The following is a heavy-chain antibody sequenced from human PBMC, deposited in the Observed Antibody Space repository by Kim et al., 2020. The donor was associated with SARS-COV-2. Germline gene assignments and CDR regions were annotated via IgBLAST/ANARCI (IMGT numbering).Heavy chain of an antibody. CDR2: IYYSGST. V-gene: IGHV4-59*08. J-gene: IGHJ2*01. D-gene: IGHD6-6*01. CDR3: ARHLGGGIAARNWYLDH. Sequence: SETLSLTCTVSGGSISSYYWSWIRQPPGKGLEWSGYIYYSGSTNYNPSLKSRVTISVDTSKNQFSLMLSSVTAADTAVYYCARHLGGGIAARNWYLDHWGRGTLVTFYS. CDR1: GGSISSYY.